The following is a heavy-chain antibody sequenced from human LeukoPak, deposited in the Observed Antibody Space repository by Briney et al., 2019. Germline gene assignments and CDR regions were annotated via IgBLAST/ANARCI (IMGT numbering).Heavy chain of an antibody. V-gene: IGHV4-59*12. CDR1: GGSISSYY. CDR2: IYHSGST. D-gene: IGHD5-18*01. CDR3: ARTAVDTAMVTEWRHNWFDP. J-gene: IGHJ5*02. Sequence: SETLSLTCTVSGGSISSYYWSWIRQPPGKGLEWIGEIYHSGSTNYNPSLKSRVTISVDKSKNQFSLKLSSVTAADTAVYYCARTAVDTAMVTEWRHNWFDPWGQGTLVTVSS.